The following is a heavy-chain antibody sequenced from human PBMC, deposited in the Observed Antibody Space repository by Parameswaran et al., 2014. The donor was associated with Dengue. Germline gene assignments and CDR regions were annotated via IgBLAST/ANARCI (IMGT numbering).Heavy chain of an antibody. J-gene: IGHJ3*02. CDR2: INPNSGGT. CDR3: APTQRTDAFDI. V-gene: IGHV1-2*02. D-gene: IGHD4-17*01. Sequence: WVRQAPGQGLEWMGWINPNSGGTKYTQKFQGRVTMTRDTSISTAYMELSGLRSDDTAVYYCAPTQRTDAFDIWGPGTMVTVSS.